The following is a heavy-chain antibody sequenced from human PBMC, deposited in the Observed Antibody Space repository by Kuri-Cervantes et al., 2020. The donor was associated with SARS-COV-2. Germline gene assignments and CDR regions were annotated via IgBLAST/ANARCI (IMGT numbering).Heavy chain of an antibody. CDR2: ISSSSSYI. J-gene: IGHJ3*02. CDR3: ARESLPRWGYSRDPFDI. CDR1: GFTFSSYS. Sequence: GESLKISCAASGFTFSSYSMNWVRQAPGKGLEWVSPISSSSSYIYYADSVKGRFTISRDNAKNSLYLQMNSLRAEDTAVYYCARESLPRWGYSRDPFDIWGQGTMVTVSS. V-gene: IGHV3-21*01. D-gene: IGHD2-15*01.